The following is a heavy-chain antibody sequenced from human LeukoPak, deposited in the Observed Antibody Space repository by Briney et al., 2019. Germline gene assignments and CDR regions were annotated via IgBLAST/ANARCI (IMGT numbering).Heavy chain of an antibody. CDR3: ARVGSSSWYLNWFDP. Sequence: SETLSLTCTVSGGSISSGGYYWSWIRQHPGKGLEWIGYIYYSGSTYYNPSLKSRVTISVDTSKNQFSLKLSSATAADTAVYYCARVGSSSWYLNWFDPWGQGTLVTVSS. CDR1: GGSISSGGYY. CDR2: IYYSGST. V-gene: IGHV4-31*03. J-gene: IGHJ5*02. D-gene: IGHD6-13*01.